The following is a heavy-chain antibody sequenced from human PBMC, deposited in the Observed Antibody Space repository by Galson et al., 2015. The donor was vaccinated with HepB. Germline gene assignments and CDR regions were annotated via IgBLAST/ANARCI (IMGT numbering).Heavy chain of an antibody. D-gene: IGHD1-7*01. V-gene: IGHV3-64D*06. CDR1: GFTFSCYA. J-gene: IGHJ4*02. CDR2: ISSNGGST. CDR3: VNPITGTTEGADY. Sequence: SLRLSCAASGFTFSCYAMHWVRQAPGKGLEYVSAISSNGGSTYYADSVKGRFTISRDNSKNTLYLQMSSLRAEDTAVYYCVNPITGTTEGADYWGQGTLVTVSS.